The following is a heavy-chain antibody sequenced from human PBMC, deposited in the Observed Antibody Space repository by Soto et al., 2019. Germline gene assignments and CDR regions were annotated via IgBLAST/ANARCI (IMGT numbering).Heavy chain of an antibody. D-gene: IGHD6-6*01. CDR1: GFSVSSKY. J-gene: IGHJ4*02. V-gene: IGHV3-53*01. CDR2: IYSGGTT. CDR3: AREPGSSGGDY. Sequence: EVQLVESGGGLIQPGGSLRLSCAASGFSVSSKYMSWVRQALGKGLEWVSVIYSGGTTYYADSVKGRFTISRDNSKNTLYLQMSSLRAEDTAVYYCAREPGSSGGDYWGQGTLVTVSS.